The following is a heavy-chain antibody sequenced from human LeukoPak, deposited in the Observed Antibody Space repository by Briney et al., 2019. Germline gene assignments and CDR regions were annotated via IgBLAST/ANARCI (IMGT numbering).Heavy chain of an antibody. V-gene: IGHV4-4*02. CDR1: GGSISSSNW. Sequence: SGTLSLACAVSGGSISSSNWWSWVRQPPGKGLEWIGEIHHSGSINYNPSLKSRATISVDKSKNQFSLKLSSVTAADTAVYYCVRKTIEPIEGNFDYWGQGSLVTVSS. CDR2: IHHSGSI. D-gene: IGHD2/OR15-2a*01. J-gene: IGHJ4*02. CDR3: VRKTIEPIEGNFDY.